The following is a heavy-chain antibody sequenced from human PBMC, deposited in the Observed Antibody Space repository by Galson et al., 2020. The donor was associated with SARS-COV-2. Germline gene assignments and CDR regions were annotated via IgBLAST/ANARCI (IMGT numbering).Heavy chain of an antibody. J-gene: IGHJ3*02. CDR2: IKEDGSDK. V-gene: IGHV3-7*01. D-gene: IGHD3-22*01. Sequence: GESLKISCAASGFTFSMHWMNWVRQAPGKGLEWVANIKEDGSDKNYVDSAKGQFTITRDNAKNSLYLQMNSLRAEDTAVYYCARDLIQGLDSGGYYYVAADAFDIWGQGTMVSVSS. CDR1: GFTFSMHW. CDR3: ARDLIQGLDSGGYYYVAADAFDI.